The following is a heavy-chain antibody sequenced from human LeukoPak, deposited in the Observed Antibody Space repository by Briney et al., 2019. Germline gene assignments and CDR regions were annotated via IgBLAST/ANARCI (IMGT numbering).Heavy chain of an antibody. J-gene: IGHJ3*02. D-gene: IGHD6-13*01. CDR1: GFTFSGYA. CDR3: AKSLPAAAGTGSFDI. CDR2: ISYDGSNE. V-gene: IGHV3-30-3*02. Sequence: GGSLRLSCAASGFTFSGYAMHWVRQAPGKGLEWVAVISYDGSNEYYADSVKGRFTISRDNSKNTLYVQMNSLRAEDTAVYYCAKSLPAAAGTGSFDIWGQGTLVTVSS.